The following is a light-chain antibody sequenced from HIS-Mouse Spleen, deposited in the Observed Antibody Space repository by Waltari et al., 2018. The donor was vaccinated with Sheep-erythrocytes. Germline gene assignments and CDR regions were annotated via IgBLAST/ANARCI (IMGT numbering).Light chain of an antibody. CDR3: ASWDDSLNGYV. J-gene: IGLJ1*01. CDR2: SNN. Sequence: QSVLTQPPSASGTPGQRVTISCSGSSSNIGSNTVNWYQQLPGTAPKLLNYSNNQRPSGVPDRFSGSKSGTSASLAISGLQSDDEADYYCASWDDSLNGYVFGTGTKVTVL. CDR1: SSNIGSNT. V-gene: IGLV1-44*01.